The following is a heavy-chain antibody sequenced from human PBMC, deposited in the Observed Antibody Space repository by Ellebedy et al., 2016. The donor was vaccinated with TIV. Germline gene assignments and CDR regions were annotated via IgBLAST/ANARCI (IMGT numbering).Heavy chain of an antibody. Sequence: SETLSLTXAVSGDSISSGGYSWSWIRQPPGKGLEWIGYIYHSGKTYYNPSLKSRVTLSVDRPKNQFSVRLNSVTAADTAVYYCARVRNYYDSSGYYWPYNWFDPWGQGTLVTVSS. D-gene: IGHD3-22*01. J-gene: IGHJ5*02. CDR3: ARVRNYYDSSGYYWPYNWFDP. V-gene: IGHV4-30-2*01. CDR1: GDSISSGGYS. CDR2: IYHSGKT.